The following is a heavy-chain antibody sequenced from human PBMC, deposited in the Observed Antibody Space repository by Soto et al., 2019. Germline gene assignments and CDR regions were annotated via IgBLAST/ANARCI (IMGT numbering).Heavy chain of an antibody. CDR2: MNPNSGNT. Sequence: EASVNVSCKASGYAFTSYDINWVRQATGQGLEWMGWMNPNSGNTGYAQKFQGRVTMTRNTSISTAYMELSSLRSEDTAVYYCARGLYDYVWGSYRVYYYGTDVWGQGTTVIVSS. CDR3: ARGLYDYVWGSYRVYYYGTDV. CDR1: GYAFTSYD. V-gene: IGHV1-8*01. J-gene: IGHJ6*02. D-gene: IGHD3-16*02.